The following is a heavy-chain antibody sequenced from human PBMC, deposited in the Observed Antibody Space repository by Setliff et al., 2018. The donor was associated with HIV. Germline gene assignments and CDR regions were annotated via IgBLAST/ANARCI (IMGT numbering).Heavy chain of an antibody. CDR2: INHSGST. J-gene: IGHJ4*02. CDR3: AKLTPFDY. CDR1: GGSISSYY. Sequence: PSETLSLTCTVSGGSISSYYWSWIRQPPGKGLEWIGEINHSGSTNYNPSLKSRLTISVDTSKNQFSLNLNSVTAADTAVYYCAKLTPFDYWGQGTLVTVSS. V-gene: IGHV4-34*01. D-gene: IGHD7-27*01.